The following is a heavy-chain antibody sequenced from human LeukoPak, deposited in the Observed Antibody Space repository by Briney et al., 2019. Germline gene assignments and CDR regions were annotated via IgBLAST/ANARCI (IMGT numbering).Heavy chain of an antibody. CDR3: ARRGRSTVTTSYYYGMDV. CDR2: ISAYNGNT. Sequence: ASVKVSCKASGYTFTSYGISWVRQAPGQGLEWMGWISAYNGNTNYAQKLQGRVTMTTDTSTSTAYMELRSPRSDDTAVYYCARRGRSTVTTSYYYGMDVWGQGTTVTVSS. CDR1: GYTFTSYG. V-gene: IGHV1-18*01. D-gene: IGHD4-11*01. J-gene: IGHJ6*02.